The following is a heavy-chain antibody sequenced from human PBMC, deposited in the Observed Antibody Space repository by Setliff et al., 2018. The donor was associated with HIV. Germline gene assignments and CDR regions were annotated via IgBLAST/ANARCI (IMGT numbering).Heavy chain of an antibody. CDR1: GGSISSDGYY. D-gene: IGHD3-16*01. CDR3: ARALRWGSGPGAFDI. J-gene: IGHJ3*02. V-gene: IGHV4-31*03. CDR2: IYYSGST. Sequence: SETLSLTCTVSGGSISSDGYYWTWFRQHPGKGLEWIGYIYYSGSTYYNPSLKSRVTISVDTSKNQFSLKLSSVTAADTAVYYCARALRWGSGPGAFDIWGQGTMVT.